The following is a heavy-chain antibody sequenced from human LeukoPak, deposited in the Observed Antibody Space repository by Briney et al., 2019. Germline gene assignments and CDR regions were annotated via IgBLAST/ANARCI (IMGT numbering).Heavy chain of an antibody. V-gene: IGHV4-59*01. J-gene: IGHJ4*02. D-gene: IGHD6-13*01. CDR2: IYYSGTT. CDR3: ARGVYIAAAQYGY. CDR1: GGSISSYY. Sequence: SETLSLTCTVSGGSISSYYWSWIRQPPGKGLEWIGYIYYSGTTNYNPSLKSRVTISVDTSKNQFSLKLSSVTAADTAVYYCARGVYIAAAQYGYWGQGTLVTVTS.